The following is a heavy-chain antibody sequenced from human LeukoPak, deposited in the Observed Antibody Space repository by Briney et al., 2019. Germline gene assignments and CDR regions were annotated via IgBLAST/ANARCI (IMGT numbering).Heavy chain of an antibody. Sequence: SETLSLTCTVPVGPISSYYCWLRQPPGKGLEWIGYIYYRGTTNYNPSLKSRVTISVDTSKNQLSLKLRSVTAADTAVYYCARVSDLAAAGTYDYWGQGTLVTVSS. J-gene: IGHJ4*02. CDR1: VGPISSYY. V-gene: IGHV4-59*01. D-gene: IGHD6-13*01. CDR2: IYYRGTT. CDR3: ARVSDLAAAGTYDY.